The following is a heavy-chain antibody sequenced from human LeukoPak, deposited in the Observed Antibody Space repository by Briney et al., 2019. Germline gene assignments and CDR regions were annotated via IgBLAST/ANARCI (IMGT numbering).Heavy chain of an antibody. CDR1: GFTFSSYG. V-gene: IGHV3-30*03. D-gene: IGHD6-19*01. Sequence: GGSLTLSCAASGFTFSSYGMHWVRQAPGKGLEWVAIISYAGSNKYYADSVKGRFTISRDNSKNTLYLQVNSLRAEDTAVYYCARYSSGFLDSWGQGTLVTVSS. CDR2: ISYAGSNK. J-gene: IGHJ4*02. CDR3: ARYSSGFLDS.